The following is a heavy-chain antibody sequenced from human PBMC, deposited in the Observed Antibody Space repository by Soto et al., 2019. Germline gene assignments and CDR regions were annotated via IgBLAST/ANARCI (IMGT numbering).Heavy chain of an antibody. CDR2: ISYDGSNK. J-gene: IGHJ6*03. Sequence: GSLRLSCAASGFTFSSYGMHWVRQAPGKGLEWVAVISYDGSNKYYADSVKGRFTIARDNAKNTLYLQMNSLRAEDTAVYYCSKDASGGYYYYYYYIDVWGKGTTVTVSS. D-gene: IGHD2-15*01. CDR3: SKDASGGYYYYYYYIDV. V-gene: IGHV3-30*18. CDR1: GFTFSSYG.